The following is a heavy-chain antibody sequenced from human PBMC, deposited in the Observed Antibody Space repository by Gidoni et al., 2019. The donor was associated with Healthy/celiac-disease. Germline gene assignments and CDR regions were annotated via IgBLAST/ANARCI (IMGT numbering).Heavy chain of an antibody. CDR2: IYYSGST. Sequence: QVQLQESGPGLVKPSQTLSLTCTVSGGSISSGGYYWRWIRQHPGKGLEWIGYIYYSGSTYYNPSLKSRVTISVDTSKNQFSLKLSSVTAADTAVYYCARDSGRYCSSTSCYTGDAFDIWGQGTMVTVSS. CDR3: ARDSGRYCSSTSCYTGDAFDI. CDR1: GGSISSGGYY. J-gene: IGHJ3*02. D-gene: IGHD2-2*02. V-gene: IGHV4-31*03.